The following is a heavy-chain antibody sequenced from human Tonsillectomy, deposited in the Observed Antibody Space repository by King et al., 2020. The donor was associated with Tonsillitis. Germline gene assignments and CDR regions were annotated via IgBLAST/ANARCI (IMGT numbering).Heavy chain of an antibody. Sequence: QITLKESGPTLVKPTQTLTLTCTFSGFSLSTSGVGVGWIRQPPGKALEWLALIYWDDDKRYSPSLKSRLTITKDTSKNQVVLKLTNMDPVDTATYYCALLTAAEYFQHWGQGTLVTVSS. J-gene: IGHJ1*01. CDR2: IYWDDDK. V-gene: IGHV2-5*02. CDR1: GFSLSTSGVG. CDR3: ALLTAAEYFQH. D-gene: IGHD3-9*01.